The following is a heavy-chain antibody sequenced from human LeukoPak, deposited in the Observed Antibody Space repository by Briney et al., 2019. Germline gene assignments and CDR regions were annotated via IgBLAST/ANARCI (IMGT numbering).Heavy chain of an antibody. J-gene: IGHJ4*02. D-gene: IGHD3-3*01. CDR3: ASGPGAYYDFWSGSHYYFDY. Sequence: GGSLRLSCAASGFTFSSYWMTWVRQAPGKGLEWVANIKRDGSEKHYVDSVKGRFTISRDNAKNSMFLQMNSLRAEDTAVYYCASGPGAYYDFWSGSHYYFDYWGQGTLVTVSS. CDR1: GFTFSSYW. V-gene: IGHV3-7*03. CDR2: IKRDGSEK.